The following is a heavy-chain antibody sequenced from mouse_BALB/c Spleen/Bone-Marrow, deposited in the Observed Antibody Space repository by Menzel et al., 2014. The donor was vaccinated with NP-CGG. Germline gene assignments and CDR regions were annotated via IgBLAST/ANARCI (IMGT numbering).Heavy chain of an antibody. CDR3: ARYYDYDWYFDV. D-gene: IGHD2-4*01. CDR2: IYPGSGST. V-gene: IGHV1-77*01. CDR1: GYTFTDYV. J-gene: IGHJ1*01. Sequence: VKLQESGPELVKPGASVKMSCKASGYTFTDYVISWVKQRTGQGLEWIGEIYPGSGSTYYNEKFKGKATLTADKSSNTAYMQLSSPTSEDSAVYFCARYYDYDWYFDVWGAGTTVTVSS.